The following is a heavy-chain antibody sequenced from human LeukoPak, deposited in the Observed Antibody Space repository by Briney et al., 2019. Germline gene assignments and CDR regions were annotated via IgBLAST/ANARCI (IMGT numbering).Heavy chain of an antibody. CDR1: EFIFSDYY. J-gene: IGHJ6*03. Sequence: PGGSLRLSCAASEFIFSDYYISWIRQAPGKGLERITHISSSGSVKYFADSVKGRFTISRDNARNSLYLDMNSLRAEDTAVYYCAREGLYSNNWYPGYYYMDVWGKGTTVTVSS. D-gene: IGHD6-13*01. V-gene: IGHV3-11*01. CDR2: ISSSGSVK. CDR3: AREGLYSNNWYPGYYYMDV.